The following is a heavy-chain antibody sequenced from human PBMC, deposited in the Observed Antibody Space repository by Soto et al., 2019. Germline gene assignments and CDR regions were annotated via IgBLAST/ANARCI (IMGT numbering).Heavy chain of an antibody. CDR2: ISSSGSTI. V-gene: IGHV3-48*03. CDR3: GGGDWNYVLGYFDY. J-gene: IGHJ4*02. Sequence: PGGSLRLSCAASGFTFSSYEMNWVRQAPGKGLEWVSYISSSGSTIYYADHVKGRFTISRDNAKNSLYLQMNSLRAEDMAVYYGGGGDWNYVLGYFDYWGQGTLVTVSS. CDR1: GFTFSSYE. D-gene: IGHD1-7*01.